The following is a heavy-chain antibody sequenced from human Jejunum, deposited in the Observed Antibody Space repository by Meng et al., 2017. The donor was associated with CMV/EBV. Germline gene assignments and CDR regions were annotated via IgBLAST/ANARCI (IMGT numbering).Heavy chain of an antibody. V-gene: IGHV3-74*01. CDR2: INSDGSNT. CDR1: YW. J-gene: IGHJ6*02. D-gene: IGHD3-10*01. Sequence: YWMDWVRQVTGKGLVWVSLINSDGSNTSYADSVKGRFTISRDNAKNTLYLQMSSLRAEDTAVYYCARATYDYGSGTNYYYYGTDVWGQGTTVTVSS. CDR3: ARATYDYGSGTNYYYYGTDV.